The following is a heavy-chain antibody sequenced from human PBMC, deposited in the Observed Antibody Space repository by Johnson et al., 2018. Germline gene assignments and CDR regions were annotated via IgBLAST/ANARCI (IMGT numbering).Heavy chain of an antibody. CDR3: AKDTDTAMVTLYYYYYYMDV. CDR1: EFTLSKYA. D-gene: IGHD5-18*01. CDR2: ISWNSGRI. Sequence: EVQLVESGGGVVQPGRSLRLSCEASEFTLSKYAMDWVRQAPGKGLEWVSGISWNSGRIGYADSVKGRFTISRNNSKNTLFLHMNSLGAEDTAVYYGAKDTDTAMVTLYYYYYYMDVWGKGTTVTVSS. V-gene: IGHV3-9*01. J-gene: IGHJ6*03.